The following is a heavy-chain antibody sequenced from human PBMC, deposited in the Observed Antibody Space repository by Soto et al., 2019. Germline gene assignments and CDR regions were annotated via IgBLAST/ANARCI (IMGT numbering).Heavy chain of an antibody. V-gene: IGHV4-34*01. CDR3: ARVGKVGYCYGYSLYNWFDP. J-gene: IGHJ5*02. CDR2: INHSGST. D-gene: IGHD5-18*01. Sequence: QVQLQQWGAGLLKPSETLSLTCAVYGGSFSGYYWSWIRQPPGKGLEWIGEINHSGSTNYNPSLKSRVTISVDTSKNQFSLELSSVTAADTAVYYCARVGKVGYCYGYSLYNWFDPWGQGTLVTVSS. CDR1: GGSFSGYY.